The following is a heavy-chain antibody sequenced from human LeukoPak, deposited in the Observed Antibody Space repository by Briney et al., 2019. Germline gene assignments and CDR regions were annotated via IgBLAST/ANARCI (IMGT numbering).Heavy chain of an antibody. J-gene: IGHJ6*02. CDR1: GVTFSSYA. Sequence: SVKVSCKASGVTFSSYAISWVRQAPGQGLEWMGRIIPILGIANYAQKFQGRVTITADKSTSTAYMELSSLRSEDTAVYYCARVSEDFNRLYYYYGMDVWGQGTTVTVSS. CDR3: ARVSEDFNRLYYYYGMDV. CDR2: IIPILGIA. V-gene: IGHV1-69*04. D-gene: IGHD1-14*01.